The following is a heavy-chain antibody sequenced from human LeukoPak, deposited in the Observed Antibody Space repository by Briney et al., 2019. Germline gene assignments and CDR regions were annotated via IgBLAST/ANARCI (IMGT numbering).Heavy chain of an antibody. Sequence: SETLSLTCTVSGGSISSGGYYWSWIRQHPGKGLEWIGYIYYSGSTYYNPSLKSRVTISLDTSKNQFSLNLSSVTAADTAVYYCARAMNKVSIEATVTPGGAFDIWGQGTMVTVSS. J-gene: IGHJ3*02. CDR1: GGSISSGGYY. CDR3: ARAMNKVSIEATVTPGGAFDI. V-gene: IGHV4-31*03. D-gene: IGHD4-11*01. CDR2: IYYSGST.